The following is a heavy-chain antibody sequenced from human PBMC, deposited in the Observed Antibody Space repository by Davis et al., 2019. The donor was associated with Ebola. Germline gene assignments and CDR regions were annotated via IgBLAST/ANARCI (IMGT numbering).Heavy chain of an antibody. J-gene: IGHJ4*02. CDR2: ISAGSERT. V-gene: IGHV3-23*01. CDR3: AKARSMGVTTYFDH. D-gene: IGHD1-26*01. CDR1: GFTFRIYA. Sequence: GESLKISCAASGFTFRIYAMSWVRQAPGKGPEWVSAISAGSERTYYGDSVQGRFTISRDNSKSTVYLQMNSLRAEDTAVYYCAKARSMGVTTYFDHWGQGALVTVSS.